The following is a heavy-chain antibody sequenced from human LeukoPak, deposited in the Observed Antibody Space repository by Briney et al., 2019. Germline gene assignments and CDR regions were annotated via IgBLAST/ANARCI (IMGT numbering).Heavy chain of an antibody. CDR1: GFTFSSYS. CDR2: ISGTGTIT. J-gene: IGHJ4*02. D-gene: IGHD1-14*01. V-gene: IGHV3-23*01. CDR3: ARDRKYFDN. Sequence: GGSLRPSCAASGFTFSSYSMSWVRRAPGKGLEWVSVISGTGTITHYADSAKGQFTISRDNSKNTLYLQMISLRAEDTAVYYCARDRKYFDNWGQGTLVTVSS.